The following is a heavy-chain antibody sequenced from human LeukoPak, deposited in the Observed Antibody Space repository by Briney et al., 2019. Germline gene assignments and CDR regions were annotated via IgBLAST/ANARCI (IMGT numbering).Heavy chain of an antibody. CDR2: QHGTEK. D-gene: IGHD1-1*01. J-gene: IGHJ6*03. CDR1: GFTFS. V-gene: IGHV3-7*03. Sequence: GGSLRLSCAASGFTFSMSWVRQAPGKGLEWVAKQHGTEKYYVDSVKGRFTISRDNANNSLYLQMNSLRAEDTAVYYCKGVDLRWNDYYYYMDVWGKGTTVTVSS. CDR3: KGVDLRWNDYYYYMDV.